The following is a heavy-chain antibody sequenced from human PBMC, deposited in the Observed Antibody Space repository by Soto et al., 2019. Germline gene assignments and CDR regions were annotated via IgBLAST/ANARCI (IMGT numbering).Heavy chain of an antibody. CDR1: GFTFSDAW. CDR3: TTDPSASN. V-gene: IGHV3-15*01. D-gene: IGHD3-16*01. CDR2: IKRKADGGTA. J-gene: IGHJ4*02. Sequence: LRLSCVGSGFTFSDAWMSWVRQAPGKGLEWVGRIKRKADGGTAEYAAPVKGRFTISRDDSKNTLYLQMNSLKTEDTALYYCTTDPSASNWGQGTLVTVSS.